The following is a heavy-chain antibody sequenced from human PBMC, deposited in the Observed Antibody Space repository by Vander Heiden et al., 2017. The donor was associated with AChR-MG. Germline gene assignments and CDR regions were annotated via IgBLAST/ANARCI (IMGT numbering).Heavy chain of an antibody. CDR2: VDPEDGET. D-gene: IGHD3-3*01. CDR1: GYTFTDYY. CDR3: ATTYYDFWSGYSGYYYYYYYMDV. J-gene: IGHJ6*03. V-gene: IGHV1-69-2*01. Sequence: EVQLVQSGAEVKKPGATVKISCKVSGYTFTDYYMHWVQQAPGKGLEWMGLVDPEDGETIYAEKFQGRVTITADTSTDTAYMELSSLRSEDTAVYYCATTYYDFWSGYSGYYYYYYYMDVWGKGTTVTVSS.